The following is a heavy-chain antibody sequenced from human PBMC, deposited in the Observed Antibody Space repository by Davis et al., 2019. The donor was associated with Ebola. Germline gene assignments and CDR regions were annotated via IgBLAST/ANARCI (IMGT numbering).Heavy chain of an antibody. V-gene: IGHV1-69*13. CDR2: IIPLFGTA. Sequence: SVKVSCKASGGTFTSYAISWVRQAPGQGLEWMGGIIPLFGTANYAQRFQDRVTITADESTSTSYMELNSLRSDDTAVYYCARGGGGDSSGFQSWFDPWGQGTLVTVSS. CDR1: GGTFTSYA. D-gene: IGHD3-22*01. CDR3: ARGGGGDSSGFQSWFDP. J-gene: IGHJ5*02.